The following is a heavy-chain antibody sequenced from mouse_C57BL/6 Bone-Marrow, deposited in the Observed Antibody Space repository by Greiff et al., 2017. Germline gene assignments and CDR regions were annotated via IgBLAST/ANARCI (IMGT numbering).Heavy chain of an antibody. Sequence: VMLVESGPGLVQPSQSLSITCTVSGFSLTSYGVHWVRQSPGKGLEWLGVIWRGGSTDYNAAFMSRLSITKDNSKSQVFFKMNSLQADDTAIYYCASFITTVEGYAMDYWGQGTSVTVSS. V-gene: IGHV2-5*01. CDR3: ASFITTVEGYAMDY. CDR2: IWRGGST. J-gene: IGHJ4*01. CDR1: GFSLTSYG. D-gene: IGHD1-1*01.